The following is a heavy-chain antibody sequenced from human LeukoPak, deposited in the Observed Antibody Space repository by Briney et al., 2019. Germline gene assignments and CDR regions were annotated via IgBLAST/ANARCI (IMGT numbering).Heavy chain of an antibody. CDR2: MNPNSGNT. Sequence: ASVKVSXKASGYTFTSYYINWVRQATGQGLEWMGWMNPNSGNTGYAQKFQGRVTMTRNTAISTAYMELSSLSSEDTAVYYCARASLAYCGGDCYSIDYWGQGTLVTVSS. J-gene: IGHJ4*02. CDR1: GYTFTSYY. D-gene: IGHD2-21*02. V-gene: IGHV1-8*01. CDR3: ARASLAYCGGDCYSIDY.